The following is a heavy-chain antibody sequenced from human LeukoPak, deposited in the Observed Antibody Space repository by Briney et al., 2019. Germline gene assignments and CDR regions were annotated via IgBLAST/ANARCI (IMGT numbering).Heavy chain of an antibody. Sequence: SETLSLTCAVYGGSFSGYYWSWIRQPPGKGLEWIGEINHSGSTNYNPSLKSRVTISVDTSKNQFSLKLSSVTAADTAVYYCARGTTIFGVVIRWFDPWGQGTLVTVS. D-gene: IGHD3-3*01. CDR3: ARGTTIFGVVIRWFDP. J-gene: IGHJ5*02. CDR1: GGSFSGYY. V-gene: IGHV4-34*01. CDR2: INHSGST.